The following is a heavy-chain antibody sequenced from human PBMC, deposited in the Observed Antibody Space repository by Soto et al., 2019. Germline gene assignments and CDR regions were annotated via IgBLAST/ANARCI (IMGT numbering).Heavy chain of an antibody. V-gene: IGHV6-1*01. Sequence: KQSPSRGLEWLGRTYYMSKWYNEYAASVRSRTTIDPDTSKNQFSLQLNSVTPEDTAVYYCARQWGSVFAYWGQGILVTVSS. CDR3: ARQWGSVFAY. D-gene: IGHD2-15*01. J-gene: IGHJ4*02. CDR2: TYYMSKWYN.